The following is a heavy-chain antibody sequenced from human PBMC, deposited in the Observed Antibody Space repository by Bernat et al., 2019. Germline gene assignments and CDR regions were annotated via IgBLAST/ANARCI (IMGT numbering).Heavy chain of an antibody. CDR2: INHGGSF. CDR1: GGSFSGHY. Sequence: QVQLQQWGAGLLKASETLSLTCAVYGGSFSGHYWTWIRQSPGKGLEWIGEINHGGSFAYNPSLWSRVNVSIERSEKQFSVKLISVAAADTAVYYSARGGCSAGDCWYYYDSWGQGIPVTVSS. V-gene: IGHV4-34*02. J-gene: IGHJ4*02. D-gene: IGHD2-21*02. CDR3: ARGGCSAGDCWYYYDS.